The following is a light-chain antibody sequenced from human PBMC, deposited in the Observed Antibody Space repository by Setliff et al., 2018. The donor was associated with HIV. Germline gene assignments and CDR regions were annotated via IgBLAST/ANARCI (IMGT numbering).Light chain of an antibody. CDR2: EVR. CDR3: SSYAITNTLP. V-gene: IGLV2-14*01. CDR1: SGDVGGYNY. J-gene: IGLJ1*01. Sequence: QSALAQPASVSGSPGQSITISCTGTSGDVGGYNYVSWYQQHPGKAPKLIIYEVRNRPSGVSNRFSGSKSGNTASLTISGLQAEDEADYYCSSYAITNTLPFGTGTKV.